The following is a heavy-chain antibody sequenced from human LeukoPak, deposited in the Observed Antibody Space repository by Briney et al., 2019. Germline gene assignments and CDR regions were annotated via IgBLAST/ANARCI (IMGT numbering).Heavy chain of an antibody. CDR3: ARGVTMIVVVIHDWYFDL. Sequence: SETLSLTCTVSGGSISSSSYYWGWIRQPPGKGLEWIGSNYYSRSTYYNPSLKSRVTISVDTSRNQFSLKLSSLTAADTAVYYCARGVTMIVVVIHDWYFDLWGRGTLVTVSS. V-gene: IGHV4-39*01. J-gene: IGHJ2*01. D-gene: IGHD3-22*01. CDR1: GGSISSSSYY. CDR2: NYYSRST.